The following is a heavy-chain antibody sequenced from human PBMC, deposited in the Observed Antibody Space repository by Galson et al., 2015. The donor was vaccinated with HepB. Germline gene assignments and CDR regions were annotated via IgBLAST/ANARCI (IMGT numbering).Heavy chain of an antibody. D-gene: IGHD2-2*01. CDR1: GYTFTGYY. Sequence: SVKVSCKASGYTFTGYYMHWVRQAPGQGLEWMGWINPNSGGTNYAQKFQGWVTMTRDTSISTAYMELSRLRSDDTAVYYCARDLVVVPAAMSPTNYGMDVWGQGTTVTVSS. CDR3: ARDLVVVPAAMSPTNYGMDV. V-gene: IGHV1-2*04. J-gene: IGHJ6*02. CDR2: INPNSGGT.